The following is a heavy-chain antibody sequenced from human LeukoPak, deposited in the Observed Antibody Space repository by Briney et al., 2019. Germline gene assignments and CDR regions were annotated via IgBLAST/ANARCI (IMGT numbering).Heavy chain of an antibody. Sequence: GGSLRLSCAASGFTFSSYWMHWVRQAPGKGLVWVSRINSDGSSTSYADSVKGRFTISRDNAKNTLYLQMNSLRAEDTAVYYCARDRTAYCSGGSCYSEFDYWGQGTLVTVSS. J-gene: IGHJ4*02. CDR2: INSDGSST. CDR3: ARDRTAYCSGGSCYSEFDY. D-gene: IGHD2-15*01. CDR1: GFTFSSYW. V-gene: IGHV3-74*01.